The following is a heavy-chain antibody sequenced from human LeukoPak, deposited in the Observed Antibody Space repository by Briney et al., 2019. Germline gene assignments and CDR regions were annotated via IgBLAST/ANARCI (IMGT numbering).Heavy chain of an antibody. CDR1: GGSLCSNY. CDR3: ARGGGCYPH. J-gene: IGHJ1*01. CDR2: ISYSGYT. Sequence: SETLSLTCSVSGGSLCSNYWSWVRQPPGKGLEWIGYISYSGYTKYNPSLTSRLSMSVDTSNNQCFLMLTSVTAADTAVYFFARGGGCYPHWGEGTLVTVSS. D-gene: IGHD6-19*01. V-gene: IGHV4-59*01.